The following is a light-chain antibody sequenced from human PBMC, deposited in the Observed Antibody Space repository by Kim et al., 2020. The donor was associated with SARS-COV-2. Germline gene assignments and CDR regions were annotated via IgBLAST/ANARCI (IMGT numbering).Light chain of an antibody. CDR2: GAS. CDR1: QSVSSN. Sequence: EIVMTQSPATLSVSPGERATLSCRASQSVSSNLAWYQQKPGQVPRLLIYGASTRATGIPARFSGSGSGTEFTLTISSLQSEDFAVYYCQQYNNWPRTFGQGTKLEI. CDR3: QQYNNWPRT. V-gene: IGKV3-15*01. J-gene: IGKJ2*01.